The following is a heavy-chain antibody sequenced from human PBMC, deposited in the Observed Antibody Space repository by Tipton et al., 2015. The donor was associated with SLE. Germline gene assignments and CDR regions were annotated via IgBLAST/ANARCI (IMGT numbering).Heavy chain of an antibody. CDR2: IYYSGST. Sequence: TLSLTCTVSGGSISSHYWSWIRQPPGKGLEWIGYIYYSGSTNYNPSLKSRVTISVDTSKNQFSLKLSSVTAADTAVYYCARVVSITMIVHRAFDIWGQGTMVTVSS. J-gene: IGHJ3*02. V-gene: IGHV4-59*08. CDR1: GGSISSHY. CDR3: ARVVSITMIVHRAFDI. D-gene: IGHD3-22*01.